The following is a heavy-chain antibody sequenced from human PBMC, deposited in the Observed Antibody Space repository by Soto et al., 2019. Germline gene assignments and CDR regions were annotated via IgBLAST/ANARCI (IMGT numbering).Heavy chain of an antibody. J-gene: IGHJ5*02. CDR1: GFTFDDYA. V-gene: IGHV3-9*01. CDR3: ATSLGFYNWFDP. D-gene: IGHD3-10*01. Sequence: PGGSLRLSCAVSGFTFDDYAMHWVRQAPGKGLEWVSGISWNSGSIGYADSVKGRFTISRDNAKNSLYLQMNSLRAEDTALYYCATSLGFYNWFDPWGQGTLVTVSS. CDR2: ISWNSGSI.